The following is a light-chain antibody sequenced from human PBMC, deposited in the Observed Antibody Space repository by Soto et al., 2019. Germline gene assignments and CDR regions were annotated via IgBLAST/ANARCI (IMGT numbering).Light chain of an antibody. CDR2: GAS. J-gene: IGKJ2*01. CDR3: QQYGSTPPYT. CDR1: QSVSSSY. V-gene: IGKV3-20*01. Sequence: IVLTQSPGTLSLSPGERATLSCRASQSVSSSYLAWYQQKPDQAPRLLIYGASSRANGIPDMFSGSGSGTDFTLTISRLEPEEFPVYYCQQYGSTPPYTFGQGTKLEIK.